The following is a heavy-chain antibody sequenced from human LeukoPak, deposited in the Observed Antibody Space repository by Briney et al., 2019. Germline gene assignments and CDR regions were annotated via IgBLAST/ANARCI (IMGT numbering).Heavy chain of an antibody. CDR2: ISGGGDST. J-gene: IGHJ4*02. D-gene: IGHD3-22*01. CDR3: AKSAYYDSSGFYREYYFDY. V-gene: IGHV3-23*01. CDR1: GFTFSNFA. Sequence: GGSLRLSCAASGFTFSNFAMSWVRQTPGKGLEWVSAISGGGDSTYYADSVKGRFTISRDNSKNTLHLQMNSPRAEDTAVYYCAKSAYYDSSGFYREYYFDYWGQGTLVTVSS.